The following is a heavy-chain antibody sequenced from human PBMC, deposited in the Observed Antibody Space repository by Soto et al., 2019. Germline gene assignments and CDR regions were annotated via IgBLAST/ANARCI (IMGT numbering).Heavy chain of an antibody. D-gene: IGHD6-19*01. CDR2: ISAYNGNT. V-gene: IGHV1-18*04. J-gene: IGHJ5*02. CDR1: GYTFTSYG. Sequence: GASVKVSCKASGYTFTSYGISWVRQAPGQGLEWMGWISAYNGNTNYAQKLQGRVTMTTDTSTSTAYMGLRSLRSDDTAVYYCARGEKLPPTSSGWYWFDPWGQGTLVTVSS. CDR3: ARGEKLPPTSSGWYWFDP.